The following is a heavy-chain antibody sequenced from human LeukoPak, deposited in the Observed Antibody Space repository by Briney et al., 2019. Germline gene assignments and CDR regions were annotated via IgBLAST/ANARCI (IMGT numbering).Heavy chain of an antibody. Sequence: ETLSLTCSVSGGSISSYYWSWIRQPPGKGLEWIGYIYYSGSTNYNPSLKSRVTISVETSKNEFSLKLRSVTAADTAVYYCARVTGYRIEDYFDYWGQGTLATVSS. D-gene: IGHD6-13*01. CDR2: IYYSGST. J-gene: IGHJ4*02. CDR3: ARVTGYRIEDYFDY. V-gene: IGHV4-59*01. CDR1: GGSISSYY.